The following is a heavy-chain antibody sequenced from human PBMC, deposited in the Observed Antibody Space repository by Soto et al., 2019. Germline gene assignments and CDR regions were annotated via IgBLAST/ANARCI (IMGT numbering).Heavy chain of an antibody. CDR2: ISGSGGST. J-gene: IGHJ4*02. D-gene: IGHD6-13*01. CDR1: GFTLSSYA. V-gene: IGHV3-23*01. CDR3: AKVGSSSFYYDY. Sequence: GGSLRLSCAASGFTLSSYAMSWVRQAPGKGLEWVSAISGSGGSTYYADSVKGRFTISRDNSKNTLYLQMNSLRAEDTAVYYCAKVGSSSFYYDYGGQGTRVTVSS.